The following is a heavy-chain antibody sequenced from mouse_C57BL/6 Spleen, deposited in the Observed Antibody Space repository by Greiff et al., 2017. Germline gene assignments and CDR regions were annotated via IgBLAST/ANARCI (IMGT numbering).Heavy chain of an antibody. J-gene: IGHJ2*01. V-gene: IGHV1-76*01. CDR2: IYPGSGNT. CDR3: ARWGDYYFDY. Sequence: VQLVESGAELVRPGASVKLSCKASGYTFTDYYINWVKQRPGQGLEWIARIYPGSGNTYYNEKFKGKATLTAEKSSSTAYMQLSSLTSEDSAVYFCARWGDYYFDYWGQGTTLTVSS. CDR1: GYTFTDYY.